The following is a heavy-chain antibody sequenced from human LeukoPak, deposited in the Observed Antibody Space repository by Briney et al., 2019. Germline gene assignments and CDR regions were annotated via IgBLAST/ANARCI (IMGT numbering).Heavy chain of an antibody. Sequence: EASVKVSCKASGYTFTSYDINWVRQAPGQGLEWMGGIIPIFGTANYAQKFQGRVTITADESTSTAYMELSSLRSEDTAVYYCASRFSNLVDYWGQGTLVTVSS. J-gene: IGHJ4*02. CDR3: ASRFSNLVDY. CDR2: IIPIFGTA. V-gene: IGHV1-69*13. D-gene: IGHD3-16*01. CDR1: GYTFTSYD.